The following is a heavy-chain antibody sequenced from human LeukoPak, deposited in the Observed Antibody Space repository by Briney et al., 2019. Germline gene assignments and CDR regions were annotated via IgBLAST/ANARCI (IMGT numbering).Heavy chain of an antibody. Sequence: GGSLRLSCAASGFTFSSYAMSWVRQAPGKGLEWVSAISGSGGSTYYADSVKGRFTISRDNSKNTLYLQMNSLRAEDTAVYYCAKGGEQLASDYYYYMDVWGKGTTVTVSS. CDR2: ISGSGGST. V-gene: IGHV3-23*01. CDR3: AKGGEQLASDYYYYMDV. CDR1: GFTFSSYA. D-gene: IGHD6-6*01. J-gene: IGHJ6*03.